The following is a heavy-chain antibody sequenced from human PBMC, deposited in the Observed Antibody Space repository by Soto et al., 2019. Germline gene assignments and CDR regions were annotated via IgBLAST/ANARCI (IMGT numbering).Heavy chain of an antibody. CDR2: INADNGDT. CDR1: GYTFTSYA. D-gene: IGHD4-4*01. J-gene: IGHJ4*02. CDR3: AKSDSTTVREYYFDY. V-gene: IGHV1-3*01. Sequence: GASVKVSCKASGYTFTSYAIHWVRQSPGQSPEWMGWINADNGDTKYSQKFQGRVTITRDTSASTAYMALSSLRSDDTAVYYCAKSDSTTVREYYFDYWGQGTLVTVSS.